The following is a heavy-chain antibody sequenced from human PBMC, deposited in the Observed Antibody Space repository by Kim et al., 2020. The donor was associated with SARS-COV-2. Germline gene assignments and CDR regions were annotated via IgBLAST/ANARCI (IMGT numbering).Heavy chain of an antibody. Sequence: KYYSTSLKTRLTISKDTSKNQVVLTMTNMDPVDTATYYCARTISGELLDYWGQGTLVTVSS. J-gene: IGHJ4*02. CDR2: K. V-gene: IGHV2-70*01. D-gene: IGHD1-26*01. CDR3: ARTISGELLDY.